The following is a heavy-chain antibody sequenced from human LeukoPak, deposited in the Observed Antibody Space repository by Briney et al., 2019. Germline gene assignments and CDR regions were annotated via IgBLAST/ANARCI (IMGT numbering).Heavy chain of an antibody. D-gene: IGHD3-10*01. J-gene: IGHJ6*02. CDR1: GYTFTSYG. CDR3: ARGFWGPGSATPEYYYYGMDV. V-gene: IGHV1-69*13. Sequence: GASVKVSCKASGYTFTSYGISWVRQAPGQGLEWMGGIIPIFGTANYAQKFQGRVTITADESTSTAYMELSSLRSEDTAVYYCARGFWGPGSATPEYYYYGMDVWGQGTTVTVSS. CDR2: IIPIFGTA.